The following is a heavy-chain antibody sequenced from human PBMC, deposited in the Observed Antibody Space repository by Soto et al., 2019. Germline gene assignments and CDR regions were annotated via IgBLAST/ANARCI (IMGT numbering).Heavy chain of an antibody. J-gene: IGHJ6*02. V-gene: IGHV4-59*12. CDR1: GGSISSYY. Sequence: SETLSLTCTVSGGSISSYYWSWIRQPPGKGLEWIGHIYYSGSTNYNPSLKSRVTISVDTSKNQFSLKLSPVTAADTAVYYCARDEREGDSSSWYWYYYGMDVWGQGTTVTVSS. D-gene: IGHD6-13*01. CDR3: ARDEREGDSSSWYWYYYGMDV. CDR2: IYYSGST.